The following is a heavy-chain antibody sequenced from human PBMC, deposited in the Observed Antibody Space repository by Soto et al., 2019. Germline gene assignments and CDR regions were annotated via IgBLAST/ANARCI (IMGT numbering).Heavy chain of an antibody. CDR1: AGSISRYY. CDR3: VGSLMSRAMESFDY. D-gene: IGHD5-18*01. J-gene: IGHJ4*02. CDR2: ISYTVDA. V-gene: IGHV4-59*01. Sequence: HVQLQESGPGLVKPSEPLSLTCSVSAGSISRYYWGWVRQSPGEGLEWIAHISYTVDASYNPSLKSRVTHSLDTSKNQIGLSLMAVTAGDTAVYYCVGSLMSRAMESFDYWGQGTLVTVTS.